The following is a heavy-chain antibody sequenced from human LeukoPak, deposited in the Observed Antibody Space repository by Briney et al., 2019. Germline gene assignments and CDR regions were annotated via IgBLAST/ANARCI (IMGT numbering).Heavy chain of an antibody. J-gene: IGHJ6*03. CDR1: GFTFSSYS. D-gene: IGHD2-2*01. CDR2: ISSSSSYI. Sequence: GGSLRLSCAASGFTFSSYSMNWVRQAPGKGLEWVSSISSSSSYIYYADSVKGRFTISRDNAKNSLYLQMNSLRAEDTAVYYCARAGEGVEYQLPRYYYYYMDVWGKGTTVTVSS. CDR3: ARAGEGVEYQLPRYYYYYMDV. V-gene: IGHV3-21*01.